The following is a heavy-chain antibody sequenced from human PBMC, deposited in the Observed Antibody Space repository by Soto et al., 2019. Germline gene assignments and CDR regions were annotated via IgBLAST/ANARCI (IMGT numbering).Heavy chain of an antibody. CDR1: GGSISSGGYC. V-gene: IGHV4-61*08. CDR3: ARERGRDMYFDY. CDR2: IYYSGST. J-gene: IGHJ4*02. Sequence: SETLSLTCTVSGGSISSGGYCWSWIRQHPGKGLEWIGYIYYSGSTNYNPSLKSRVTISVDTSKKQLSLNLSSVTAADTAVYYCARERGRDMYFDYWGQGALVTVSS.